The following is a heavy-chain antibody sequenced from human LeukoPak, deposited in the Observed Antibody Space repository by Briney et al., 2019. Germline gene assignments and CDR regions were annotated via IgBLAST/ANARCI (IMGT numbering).Heavy chain of an antibody. CDR3: AREPENYDFWSGYPYYYYYGMDV. CDR2: ISWNSGSI. CDR1: GFTFDDYA. D-gene: IGHD3-3*01. Sequence: GGSLRLSCAASGFTFDDYAMHWVRQAPGKGLEWVSGISWNSGSIGYADSVKGRFTISRDNAKNTLYLQMNSLRAEDTAVYYCAREPENYDFWSGYPYYYYYGMDVWGQGTTVTVSS. V-gene: IGHV3-9*01. J-gene: IGHJ6*02.